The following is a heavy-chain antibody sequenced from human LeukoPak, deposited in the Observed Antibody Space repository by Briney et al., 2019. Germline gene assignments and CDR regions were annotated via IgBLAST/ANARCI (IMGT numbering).Heavy chain of an antibody. V-gene: IGHV3-21*01. D-gene: IGHD3-3*01. CDR3: ARVSYYDFWSGQYYFDY. CDR1: GFTLSTYA. CDR2: ISGSGKDT. Sequence: GGSLRLSCAASGFTLSTYAMNWVRQAPGKGLECVSTISGSGKDTYYADSVKGRFTISRDNAKNSLYLQMNSLRAEDTAVYYCARVSYYDFWSGQYYFDYWGQGTLVTVSS. J-gene: IGHJ4*02.